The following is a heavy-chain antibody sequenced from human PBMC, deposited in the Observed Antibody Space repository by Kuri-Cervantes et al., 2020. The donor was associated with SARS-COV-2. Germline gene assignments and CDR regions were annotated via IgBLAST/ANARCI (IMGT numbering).Heavy chain of an antibody. D-gene: IGHD5-18*01. CDR2: INHSGST. V-gene: IGHV4-34*01. Sequence: GSLRLSCAVYGGSFSGYYWSWIRQPPGKGLEWIGEINHSGSTNYNPSPKSRVTISVDTSKNQFSLKLSSVTAADTAVYYCATEEYSYGSLLLDYWGQANLTVSS. CDR1: GGSFSGYY. CDR3: ATEEYSYGSLLLDY. J-gene: IGHJ4*02.